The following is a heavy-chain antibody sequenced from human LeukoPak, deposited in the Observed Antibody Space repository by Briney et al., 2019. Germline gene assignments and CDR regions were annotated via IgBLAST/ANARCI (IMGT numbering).Heavy chain of an antibody. CDR3: AANRVVPAAMFDY. CDR1: GGTFSSYA. V-gene: IGHV1-69*05. CDR2: IIPIFGTA. Sequence: ASVTVSCKASGGTFSSYAISWVRQAPGQGLEWMGGIIPIFGTANYAQKFQGRVTITTDESTSTAYMELSSLRSEDTAVYYCAANRVVPAAMFDYWGQGTLVTVSS. J-gene: IGHJ4*02. D-gene: IGHD2-2*01.